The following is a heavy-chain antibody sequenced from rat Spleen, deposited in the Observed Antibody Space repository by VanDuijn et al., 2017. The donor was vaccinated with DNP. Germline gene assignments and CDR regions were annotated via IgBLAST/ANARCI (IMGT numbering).Heavy chain of an antibody. D-gene: IGHD1-11*01. J-gene: IGHJ2*01. CDR3: ARGNYGGYDY. CDR1: GFSLTDYS. CDR2: IWTGGST. Sequence: QVQLTESGPGLVQPSETLSLTCTVSGFSLTDYSVFWVRQSSGKGLEWMGIIWTGGSTDYNSALKSRLSISRDTSKSQVFLKMNSLQTEDIATYYCARGNYGGYDYWGQGVMVTVSS. V-gene: IGHV2-30*01.